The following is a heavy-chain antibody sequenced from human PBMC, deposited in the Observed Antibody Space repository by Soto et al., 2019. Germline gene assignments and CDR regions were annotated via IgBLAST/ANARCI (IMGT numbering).Heavy chain of an antibody. J-gene: IGHJ6*02. CDR2: INHSGST. Sequence: LSLTCAVYGGSFSGYYWSWIRQPPGKGLEWIGEINHSGSTNYNPSLKSRVTISVDTSKNQFSLKLSSVTAADTAVYYCAKGRVATIGYYYYYGMDVWGQGTTVTVSS. V-gene: IGHV4-34*01. CDR1: GGSFSGYY. D-gene: IGHD5-12*01. CDR3: AKGRVATIGYYYYYGMDV.